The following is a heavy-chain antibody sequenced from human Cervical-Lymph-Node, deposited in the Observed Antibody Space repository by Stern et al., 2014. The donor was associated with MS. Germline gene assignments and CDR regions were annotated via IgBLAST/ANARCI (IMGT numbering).Heavy chain of an antibody. J-gene: IGHJ4*02. CDR2: INPSSGGT. D-gene: IGHD1-20*01. CDR3: ARLITSDTPGDY. V-gene: IGHV1-2*06. CDR1: GYTFIGYY. Sequence: EQLVESGAEVKKPGASVKVSCKASGYTFIGYYLHWVRQAPGQGLEWMGRINPSSGGTNYSEKFRGRVTMTRDTSISTAYMELSRLKSDDTAVYYCARLITSDTPGDYWGQGTLVIVSS.